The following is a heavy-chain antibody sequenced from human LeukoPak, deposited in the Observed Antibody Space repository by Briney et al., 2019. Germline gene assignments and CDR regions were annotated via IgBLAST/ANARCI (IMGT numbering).Heavy chain of an antibody. J-gene: IGHJ4*02. CDR3: ARQREGDFDY. V-gene: IGHV1-2*02. Sequence: ASVKVSWKASGNTVTGYDMHWVRQAPGQGLEWMGRINPNSGGTKYAQKFQGRVTMTRDTSISTAYMELSRLRSDDTAVYYCARQREGDFDYWGQGTLVTVSS. D-gene: IGHD1-26*01. CDR2: INPNSGGT. CDR1: GNTVTGYD.